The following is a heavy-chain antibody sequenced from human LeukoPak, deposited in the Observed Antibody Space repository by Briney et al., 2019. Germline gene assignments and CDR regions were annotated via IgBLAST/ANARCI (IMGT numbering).Heavy chain of an antibody. CDR2: ISYSGST. CDR3: ARHQARTTYDY. J-gene: IGHJ4*02. Sequence: SETLSLTCTVSGGSITGYYWSWLRQPPGKGLAWIGFISYSGSTNYSPSLKSRVTFSVDTSKNQISLKLSSVTAADTAVYYCARHQARTTYDYWGQGTLVTVSS. D-gene: IGHD1-1*01. CDR1: GGSITGYY. V-gene: IGHV4-59*08.